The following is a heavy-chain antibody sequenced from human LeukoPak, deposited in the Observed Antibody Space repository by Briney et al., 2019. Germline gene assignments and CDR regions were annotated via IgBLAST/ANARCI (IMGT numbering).Heavy chain of an antibody. V-gene: IGHV5-51*01. CDR1: GYSFTSYW. Sequence: GESLKISGKGSGYSFTSYWIGWVRQMPGKGLEWMGIIYPGDSDTRYSPSFQGQVTISADKSISTAYLQWSSLKASDTAMYYCARSYGSGSSPYYYYYGMDVWGQGTTVTVSS. D-gene: IGHD3-10*01. CDR3: ARSYGSGSSPYYYYYGMDV. J-gene: IGHJ6*02. CDR2: IYPGDSDT.